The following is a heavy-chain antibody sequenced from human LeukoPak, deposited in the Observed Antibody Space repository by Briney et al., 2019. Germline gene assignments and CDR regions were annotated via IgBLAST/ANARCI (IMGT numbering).Heavy chain of an antibody. Sequence: SSETLSLTCTVSGGSISSSSYYWGWIRQPPGKGLEWIGSIYYSGSTYYNPSPKSRVTISVDTSKNQFSLKLSSVTAADTAVYYCARRGYDSSGSYRNYWGQGTLVTVSS. V-gene: IGHV4-39*01. CDR3: ARRGYDSSGSYRNY. CDR2: IYYSGST. D-gene: IGHD3-22*01. J-gene: IGHJ4*02. CDR1: GGSISSSSYY.